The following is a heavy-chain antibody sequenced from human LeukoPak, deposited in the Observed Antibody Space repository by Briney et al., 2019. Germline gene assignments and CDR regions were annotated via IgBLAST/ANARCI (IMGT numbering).Heavy chain of an antibody. Sequence: SETLSLTCTVSGGSISSGSYYWSWIRQPAGKGLEWIGRIYTSRSTNYNPSLKSRVTISVDTSKNQFSLKLSSVTAADTAVYYCARQIVVVPAAIPWWFDPWGQGTLVTVSS. CDR2: IYTSRST. CDR1: GGSISSGSYY. D-gene: IGHD2-2*01. J-gene: IGHJ5*02. V-gene: IGHV4-61*02. CDR3: ARQIVVVPAAIPWWFDP.